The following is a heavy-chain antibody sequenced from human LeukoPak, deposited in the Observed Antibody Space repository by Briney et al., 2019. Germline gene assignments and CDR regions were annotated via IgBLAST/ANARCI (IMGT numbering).Heavy chain of an antibody. V-gene: IGHV3-48*01. D-gene: IGHD1-26*01. CDR2: ISSSSSTI. Sequence: GGSLRLSCAASGFTFRSYSMNWVRQAPGKGLEWVSYISSSSSTIYYADSVKGRFTTSRDNAKSSLYLQMNSLRAEDTAVYYCARDRSGEDYCGQGTLVTVSS. J-gene: IGHJ4*02. CDR3: ARDRSGEDY. CDR1: GFTFRSYS.